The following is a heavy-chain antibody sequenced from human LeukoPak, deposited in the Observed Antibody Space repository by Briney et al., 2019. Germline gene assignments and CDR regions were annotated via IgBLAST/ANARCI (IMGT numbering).Heavy chain of an antibody. J-gene: IGHJ4*02. V-gene: IGHV4-30-4*01. CDR2: IYYSGST. Sequence: SETVSLTCTVSGGSISSGDYYWSWLRQPPGKGLEWIGYIYYSGSTYYNPSLKSRVTISVDTSKNQFSLKLSSVTAADTAVYYCARGKWELLVDYWGQGTLVTVSS. CDR1: GGSISSGDYY. CDR3: ARGKWELLVDY. D-gene: IGHD1-26*01.